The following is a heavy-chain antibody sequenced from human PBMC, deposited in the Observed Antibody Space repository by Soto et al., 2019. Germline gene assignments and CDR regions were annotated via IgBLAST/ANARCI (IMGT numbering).Heavy chain of an antibody. V-gene: IGHV3-30-3*01. CDR1: GFTFSSYA. J-gene: IGHJ6*02. D-gene: IGHD4-17*01. CDR2: ISYDGSNK. Sequence: QVQLVESGGGVVQPGRSLRLSCAASGFTFSSYAMHWVRQAPGKGLEWVAVISYDGSNKYYADSVKGRFTISRDNSKNTLSLQMNSRRAEDTAVYYCARDGLPTGAPAEYRYYYGMDVWGQGTTVTVSS. CDR3: ARDGLPTGAPAEYRYYYGMDV.